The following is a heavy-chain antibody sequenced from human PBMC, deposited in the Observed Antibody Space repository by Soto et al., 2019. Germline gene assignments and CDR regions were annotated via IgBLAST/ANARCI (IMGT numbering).Heavy chain of an antibody. CDR2: IYSGGST. CDR3: ATDLDWEVDY. CDR1: GFTVRSNY. D-gene: IGHD1-26*01. Sequence: QLVESGGGLIQPGGSLRLSCTASGFTVRSNYMSWVRQAPGKGLEWVSVIYSGGSTYYGDAVKGRFTISTDNSKNTLYLQMDSLRVEDTAVYFCATDLDWEVDYRGQGTLVTVSS. J-gene: IGHJ4*02. V-gene: IGHV3-53*01.